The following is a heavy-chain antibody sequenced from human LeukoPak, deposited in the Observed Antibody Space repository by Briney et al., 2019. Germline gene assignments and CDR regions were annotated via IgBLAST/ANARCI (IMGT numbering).Heavy chain of an antibody. CDR1: GFTFSSYG. J-gene: IGHJ4*02. CDR3: AKFWEYSSSSPIDY. D-gene: IGHD6-6*01. CDR2: ISYDGSNK. Sequence: GGSLRLSCAASGFTFSSYGMHWVRQAPGKGLEWVAVISYDGSNKYYADSVKGRFTISRDNSKNTLYLQMNSLRAEDTAVYYCAKFWEYSSSSPIDYWGQGTLVTVSS. V-gene: IGHV3-30*18.